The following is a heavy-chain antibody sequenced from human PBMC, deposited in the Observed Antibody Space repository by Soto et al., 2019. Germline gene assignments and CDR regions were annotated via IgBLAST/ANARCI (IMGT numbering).Heavy chain of an antibody. CDR1: GVSFSGYY. CDR2: INDSGST. Sequence: QVQLQQWGAGLLKPSETLSLTCAVSGVSFSGYYWSWICKPPGKGLEWVGEINDSGSTNYNPSLKSRVIISVDTSKNQFSLKLSSVTAADTAVYYCARGLYCSTTCCYRDRYYMDVWGKGTTVTVSS. J-gene: IGHJ6*03. V-gene: IGHV4-34*01. D-gene: IGHD2-2*02. CDR3: ARGLYCSTTCCYRDRYYMDV.